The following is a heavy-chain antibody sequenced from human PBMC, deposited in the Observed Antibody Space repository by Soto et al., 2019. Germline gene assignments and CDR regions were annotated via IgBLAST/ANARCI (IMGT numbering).Heavy chain of an antibody. V-gene: IGHV4-59*01. J-gene: IGHJ5*02. CDR1: GASISSYY. CDR3: ARGEDSSSRRQNWFDP. D-gene: IGHD6-6*01. Sequence: QVQLQESGPALVRPSETLSLTCTVVGASISSYYWSWIRQPPGKGLEWIGYLSYSGSDSYNPSLKSRVTMSVDTSKNQMSRKLTSGTAADTAVYFCARGEDSSSRRQNWFDPWGQGTLVTVSS. CDR2: LSYSGSD.